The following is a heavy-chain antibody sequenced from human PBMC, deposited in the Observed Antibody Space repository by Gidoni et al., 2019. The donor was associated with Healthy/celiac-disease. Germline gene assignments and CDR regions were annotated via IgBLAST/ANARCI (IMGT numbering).Heavy chain of an antibody. Sequence: QVQLVQSGAEVKKPGASVKVSCKASGYTFTGYYIHVVRQAPGQGLEWMGWINPNSGGTNYAQKFQGRVTMTRDTSISTAYMELSRLRSDDTAVYYCASTYCSSTSCYNGFYYYYGMDVWGQGTTVTVSS. CDR3: ASTYCSSTSCYNGFYYYYGMDV. J-gene: IGHJ6*02. V-gene: IGHV1-2*02. CDR1: GYTFTGYY. D-gene: IGHD2-2*02. CDR2: INPNSGGT.